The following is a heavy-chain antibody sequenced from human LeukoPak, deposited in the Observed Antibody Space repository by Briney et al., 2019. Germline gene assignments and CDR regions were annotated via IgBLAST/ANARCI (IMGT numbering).Heavy chain of an antibody. D-gene: IGHD5-12*01. V-gene: IGHV1-69*05. J-gene: IGHJ6*03. CDR2: IIPIFGTA. Sequence: SVKVSCKASGGTFSSYAISWVRQAPGQGLEWMGGIIPIFGTANYAQKFQGRVTITTDESTSTAYMELSSLRSEDAAVYYCARGEVATMTYYYYYMDVWGKGTTVTVSS. CDR3: ARGEVATMTYYYYYMDV. CDR1: GGTFSSYA.